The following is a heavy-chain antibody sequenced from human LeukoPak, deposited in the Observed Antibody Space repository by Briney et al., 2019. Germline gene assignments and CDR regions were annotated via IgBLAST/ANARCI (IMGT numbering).Heavy chain of an antibody. J-gene: IGHJ4*02. Sequence: ASVKVSCKASGYTFTGYYMHWVRQAPGQGLEWMGWINPNSGGTNYAQKFQGRVTMTRDTSISTAYMELSRLRSDDTAVYYCARDDVLLWFGESHWGQGTLVTVSP. D-gene: IGHD3-10*01. V-gene: IGHV1-2*02. CDR3: ARDDVLLWFGESH. CDR1: GYTFTGYY. CDR2: INPNSGGT.